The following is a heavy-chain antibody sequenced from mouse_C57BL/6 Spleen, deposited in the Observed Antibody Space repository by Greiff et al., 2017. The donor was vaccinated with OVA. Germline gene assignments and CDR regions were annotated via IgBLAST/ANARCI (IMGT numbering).Heavy chain of an antibody. CDR1: GYTFTGYW. CDR2: ILPGSGST. Sequence: QVQLKQSGAELMKPGASVKLSCKATGYTFTGYWIEWVKQRPGHGLEWIGEILPGSGSTNYNEKFKGKATFTADTSSNTDYMQLSSLTTEDSAIDYCARFPCNSNSYYFDYWGQGTTLTVSS. J-gene: IGHJ2*01. D-gene: IGHD2-5*01. CDR3: ARFPCNSNSYYFDY. V-gene: IGHV1-9*01.